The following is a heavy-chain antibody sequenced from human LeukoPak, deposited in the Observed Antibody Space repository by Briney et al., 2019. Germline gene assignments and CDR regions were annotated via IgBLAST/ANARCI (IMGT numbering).Heavy chain of an antibody. CDR2: IYPSDSDT. D-gene: IGHD5-12*01. Sequence: GESLQISFYAAGCRFTNCSIDYVRQMPGKGLEWMGIIYPSDSDTRYSPSFQGQVTISADKSISTAYLQWSSLKASDTAIYYCARQTTVYIVAYTDYRGQGTLVSVSS. CDR3: ARQTTVYIVAYTDY. CDR1: GCRFTNCS. V-gene: IGHV5-51*01. J-gene: IGHJ4*02.